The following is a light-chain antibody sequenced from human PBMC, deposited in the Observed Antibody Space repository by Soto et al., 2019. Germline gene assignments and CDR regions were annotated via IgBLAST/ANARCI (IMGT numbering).Light chain of an antibody. CDR1: SSDVGTYNY. CDR2: EVS. J-gene: IGLJ1*01. Sequence: QSALTQPASVSGSPGQSITLSCTGTSSDVGTYNYVSWYQHHPGKAPKLIIYEVSNRPSGVSNRFSGSKSGSTASLTISGLQAEDEADYHCTSYTRDIALVFGTGTKLTVL. CDR3: TSYTRDIALV. V-gene: IGLV2-14*01.